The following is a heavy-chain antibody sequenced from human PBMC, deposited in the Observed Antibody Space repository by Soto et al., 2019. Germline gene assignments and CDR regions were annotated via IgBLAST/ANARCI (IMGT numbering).Heavy chain of an antibody. D-gene: IGHD3-3*01. J-gene: IGHJ5*02. Sequence: QVQLVESGGGVVQPGRSLRLSCAASGFTFSSYGMHWVRQAPGKGLEWVAVIWYDGSNKYYADSVKGRFTISRDNSKNTLYLQMNSLRAEDTAVYYCARDRDDFWSGLLFDPWGQVTLVAVSS. V-gene: IGHV3-33*01. CDR1: GFTFSSYG. CDR2: IWYDGSNK. CDR3: ARDRDDFWSGLLFDP.